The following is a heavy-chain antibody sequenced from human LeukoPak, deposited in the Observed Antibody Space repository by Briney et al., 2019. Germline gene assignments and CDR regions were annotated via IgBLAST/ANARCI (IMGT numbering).Heavy chain of an antibody. Sequence: GGSLILSCAASGFTFSSYAMSWVRQAPGKGLGWVSGLIASGGLTYYADSVKGRFTISRDNSKNTLYLQMNSLRADDTAVYYCAKGGSSYSEMDYWGQGNLVTVSS. V-gene: IGHV3-23*01. CDR1: GFTFSSYA. CDR2: LIASGGLT. D-gene: IGHD4-11*01. J-gene: IGHJ4*02. CDR3: AKGGSSYSEMDY.